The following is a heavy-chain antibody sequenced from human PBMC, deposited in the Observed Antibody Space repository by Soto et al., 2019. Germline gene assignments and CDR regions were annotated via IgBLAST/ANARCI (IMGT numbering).Heavy chain of an antibody. D-gene: IGHD3-22*01. CDR2: ISYSGST. V-gene: IGHV4-39*01. CDR1: GGSISSGSYY. Sequence: SETLSLTCTVSGGSISSGSYYWGWIRKPPGKGLEWIGTISYSGSTFYNPSLKSRVTISVDTSKNQFSLKLTSVTAADTAIYYCARLMFDITGYYYVHYWGQGTLVTVS. CDR3: ARLMFDITGYYYVHY. J-gene: IGHJ4*02.